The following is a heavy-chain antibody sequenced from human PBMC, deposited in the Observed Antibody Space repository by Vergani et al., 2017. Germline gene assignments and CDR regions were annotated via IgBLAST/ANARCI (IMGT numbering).Heavy chain of an antibody. CDR3: WRDVRVSRT. V-gene: IGHV3-21*02. Sequence: VQLVQSGAELKKPGASVRVSCKASGFTFSHYSMNWVRQAPGKGLEWGSSISGNNDDVYYADSVKGRFTISRDNANNSLYLDMSSLRAEDTAVYYCWRDVRVSRTWGQGTLVAVSS. CDR1: GFTFSHYS. J-gene: IGHJ3*01. CDR2: ISGNNDDV.